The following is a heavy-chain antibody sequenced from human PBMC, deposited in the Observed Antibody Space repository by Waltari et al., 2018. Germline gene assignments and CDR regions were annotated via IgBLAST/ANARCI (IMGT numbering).Heavy chain of an antibody. CDR1: GFMFSAYE. D-gene: IGHD6-19*01. CDR2: ISVSGNRE. Sequence: EVYLVESGGGLEQPGGSLRLSCSASGFMFSAYEMNWVRPAAGKGLEWIGNISVSGNREYYADSVKGRFTISRDNARDLVFLQMYNLRAEDTALYYCARMMPKYTSGWALDYWGQGTLVTVAS. J-gene: IGHJ4*02. V-gene: IGHV3-48*03. CDR3: ARMMPKYTSGWALDY.